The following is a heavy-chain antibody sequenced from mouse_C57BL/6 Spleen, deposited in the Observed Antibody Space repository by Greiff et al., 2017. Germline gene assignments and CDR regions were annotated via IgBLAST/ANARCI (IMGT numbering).Heavy chain of an antibody. V-gene: IGHV5-17*01. CDR2: ISSGSSTI. CDR1: GFTFSDYG. CDR3: ARGDGYYVGRCAY. D-gene: IGHD2-3*01. Sequence: EVQLVESGGGLVKPGGSLKLSCAASGFTFSDYGMHWVRQAPEKGLEWVAYISSGSSTIYYADTVKGRFTISRDNAKNTLFLQMTSLRYEDTAMYYCARGDGYYVGRCAYWGQGTLVTVSA. J-gene: IGHJ3*01.